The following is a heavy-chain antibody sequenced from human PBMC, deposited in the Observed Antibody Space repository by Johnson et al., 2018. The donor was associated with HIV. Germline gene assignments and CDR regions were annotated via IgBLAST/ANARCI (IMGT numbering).Heavy chain of an antibody. CDR1: GFTFSSYA. Sequence: QVQLVESGGGVVQPGRSLRLSCAASGFTFSSYAMHWVRQAPGKGLEWVAVISYDGSNKYYADSVKGRFTISRDNSKNTLYLQMNSLSADDTAVYYCARDKGGSGYLGALDSWGQGTMVTGSS. V-gene: IGHV3-30*14. CDR3: ARDKGGSGYLGALDS. CDR2: ISYDGSNK. J-gene: IGHJ3*02. D-gene: IGHD3-22*01.